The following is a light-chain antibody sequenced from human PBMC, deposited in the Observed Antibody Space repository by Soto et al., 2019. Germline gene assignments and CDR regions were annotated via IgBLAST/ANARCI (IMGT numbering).Light chain of an antibody. CDR3: MQALQTPRT. CDR2: LGS. J-gene: IGKJ1*01. CDR1: QSLLHSNGYNY. Sequence: DIVMTQSPLSLPVTPGEPASISCRSSQSLLHSNGYNYLDWYLQKPGQSPQLLIYLGSNRASGVHERFSGSRSDTEFTLKISRVGAEGVGVYYCMQALQTPRTFGQGTKVEIK. V-gene: IGKV2-28*01.